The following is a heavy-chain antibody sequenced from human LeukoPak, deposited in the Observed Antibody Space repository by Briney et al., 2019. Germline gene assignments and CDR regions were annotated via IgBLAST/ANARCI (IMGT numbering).Heavy chain of an antibody. CDR2: IKTKTDGGTT. Sequence: GGSLRLSCAASGFTFSTAWMTWVRQAPGKGLEWVGRIKTKTDGGTTDNAAPVKGRFTISRDNAKNTLYLQMNSLRAEDTAVYSCARELVVREGDYFDNWGQGTLVTVSS. V-gene: IGHV3-15*05. CDR1: GFTFSTAW. CDR3: ARELVVREGDYFDN. J-gene: IGHJ4*02. D-gene: IGHD2-2*01.